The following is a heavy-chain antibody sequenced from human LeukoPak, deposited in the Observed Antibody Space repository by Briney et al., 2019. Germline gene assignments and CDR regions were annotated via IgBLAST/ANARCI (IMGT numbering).Heavy chain of an antibody. CDR1: GFTFSTYW. J-gene: IGHJ4*02. CDR3: ARDSAGNDY. V-gene: IGHV3-7*01. D-gene: IGHD6-13*01. CDR2: IKQDGSEK. Sequence: GGSLRLSCAASGFTFSTYWMSWVRQAPGKGLEWVANIKQDGSEKYYVDSVKGRFTISRDNAKNSLYLQMSSPRAEDTAMYYCARDSAGNDYWGQGTLVTVSS.